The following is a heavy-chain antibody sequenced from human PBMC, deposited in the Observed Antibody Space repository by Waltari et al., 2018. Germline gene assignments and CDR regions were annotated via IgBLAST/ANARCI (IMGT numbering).Heavy chain of an antibody. CDR2: INPNSVGT. J-gene: IGHJ4*02. CDR1: GYTFTGDY. Sequence: QVQLVQSGAEVKKPGASVKVSCKASGYTFTGDYMHWVRQARGQGLEWMGRINPNSVGTNCAPKFHGRVTMTMDTSISTAYMELSRRRSDDTAVYYCARDLRQAVAGLTFDYWGQGTLVTVSS. V-gene: IGHV1-2*06. CDR3: ARDLRQAVAGLTFDY. D-gene: IGHD6-19*01.